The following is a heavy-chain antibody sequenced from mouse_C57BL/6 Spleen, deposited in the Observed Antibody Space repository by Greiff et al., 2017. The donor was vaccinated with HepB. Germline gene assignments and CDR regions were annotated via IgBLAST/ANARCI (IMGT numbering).Heavy chain of an antibody. CDR2: ISDGGSYT. J-gene: IGHJ3*01. D-gene: IGHD1-1*01. CDR1: GFTFSSYA. CDR3: ARDTVVERAFAY. V-gene: IGHV5-4*01. Sequence: DVQLVESGGGLVKPGGSLKLSCAASGFTFSSYAMSWVRQTPEKRLEWVATISDGGSYTYYPDNVKGRFTISRDNAKNNLYLQMSHLKSEDTAMYYCARDTVVERAFAYWGQGTLVTVSA.